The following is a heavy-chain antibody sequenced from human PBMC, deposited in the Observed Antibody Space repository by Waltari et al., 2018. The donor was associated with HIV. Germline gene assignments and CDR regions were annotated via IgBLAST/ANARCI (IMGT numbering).Heavy chain of an antibody. CDR3: ARHLNHGHDYVWGSYRPFDY. CDR1: GGSISSSRHY. CDR2: ISSSGSS. Sequence: QLQLQESGPGLVKPSETLSLTCIVSGGSISSSRHYCGWIRQPPGKGLEWLATISSSGSSFYNPSLKSRLTISVDTSKNRFSLRLSSVTAADTAVYYCARHLNHGHDYVWGSYRPFDYWGQGTLVTVSS. J-gene: IGHJ4*02. V-gene: IGHV4-39*01. D-gene: IGHD3-16*02.